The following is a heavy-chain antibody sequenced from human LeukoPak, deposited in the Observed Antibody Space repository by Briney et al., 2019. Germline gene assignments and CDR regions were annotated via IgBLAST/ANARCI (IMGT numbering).Heavy chain of an antibody. CDR3: ARVGITEAFDI. D-gene: IGHD6-13*01. V-gene: IGHV4-59*01. CDR2: IFYSGST. Sequence: PSETLSLTCTVSGGSISRFYWSWIRQPPGKGLEWIGYIFYSGSTNYTPSLQSRVTISVDTSRTQFSLRLSSVTAAVTAVYYCARVGITEAFDIWGQGTMVTVPS. CDR1: GGSISRFY. J-gene: IGHJ3*02.